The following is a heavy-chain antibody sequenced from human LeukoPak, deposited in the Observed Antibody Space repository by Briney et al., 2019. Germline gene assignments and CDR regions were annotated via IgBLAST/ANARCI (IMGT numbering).Heavy chain of an antibody. V-gene: IGHV1-69*13. CDR1: GDTFSSYA. CDR2: IIPIFGTA. D-gene: IGHD6-19*01. CDR3: ARGRMAGTYVFDS. Sequence: ASVKVSCKASGDTFSSYAISWVRQAPGQGLEWMGGIIPIFGTANYAQKFQGRVTITADESTSTAYMELSSLRSGDAAVYYCARGRMAGTYVFDSWGQGTLVTVSS. J-gene: IGHJ4*02.